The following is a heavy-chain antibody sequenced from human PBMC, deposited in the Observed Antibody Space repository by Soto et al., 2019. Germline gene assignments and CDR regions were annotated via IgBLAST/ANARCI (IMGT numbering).Heavy chain of an antibody. Sequence: QVQLQESGPGLVKPSETLSLTCTVSGGSISNYYWSWIRQPPGKGLEWIDYIYFSGNTNYNPSLKSRVTISVDTSKNQFSLKLSSVTAADTAVYYCARHDYYYSGMDVWGQGTTVTVSS. CDR2: IYFSGNT. CDR3: ARHDYYYSGMDV. V-gene: IGHV4-59*08. J-gene: IGHJ6*02. CDR1: GGSISNYY.